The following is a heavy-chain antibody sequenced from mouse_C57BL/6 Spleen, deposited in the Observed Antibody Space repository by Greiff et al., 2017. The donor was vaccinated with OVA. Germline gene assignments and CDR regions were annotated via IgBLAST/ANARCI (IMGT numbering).Heavy chain of an antibody. V-gene: IGHV3-6*01. Sequence: DVQLQESGPGLVKPSQSLSLTCSVTGYSITSGYYWNWIRQFPGNKLEWMGYISYDGSNNYNPSLKNRISITRDTSKNQFFLKLNSVTTEDTATYYCARDYYDYDGWYFDVWGTGTTVTVSS. D-gene: IGHD2-4*01. CDR3: ARDYYDYDGWYFDV. CDR1: GYSITSGYY. J-gene: IGHJ1*03. CDR2: ISYDGSN.